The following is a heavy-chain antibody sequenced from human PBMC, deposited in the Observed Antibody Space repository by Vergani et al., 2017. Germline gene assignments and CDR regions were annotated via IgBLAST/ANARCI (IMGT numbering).Heavy chain of an antibody. J-gene: IGHJ3*02. D-gene: IGHD3-22*01. Sequence: QVQLQESGPGLVKPSQTLSLTCTVSGGSISSGDYYWSWIRQPPGKGLAWIGYIYYSGSTYYNPSLKSRVTISVDTSKNQFSLKLSSVTAADTAVYYCXRDQGYDSSGYYLGACDIWGQGTRVTVSS. CDR1: GGSISSGDYY. CDR3: XRDQGYDSSGYYLGACDI. V-gene: IGHV4-30-4*01. CDR2: IYYSGST.